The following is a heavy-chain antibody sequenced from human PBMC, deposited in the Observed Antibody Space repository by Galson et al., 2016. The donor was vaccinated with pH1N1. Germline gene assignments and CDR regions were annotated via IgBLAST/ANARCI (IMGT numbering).Heavy chain of an antibody. CDR2: IPYDGSNK. Sequence: SLRLSCAASGFTFSSYGFHWVRQAPGKGLEWVAVIPYDGSNKYYADSVKGRFTISRDNSKNTRYLQMNSLRAEDTAVYYCAKVVRGSSWPSFDYWGQGTLVTVSS. CDR3: AKVVRGSSWPSFDY. J-gene: IGHJ4*02. D-gene: IGHD6-13*01. CDR1: GFTFSSYG. V-gene: IGHV3-30*18.